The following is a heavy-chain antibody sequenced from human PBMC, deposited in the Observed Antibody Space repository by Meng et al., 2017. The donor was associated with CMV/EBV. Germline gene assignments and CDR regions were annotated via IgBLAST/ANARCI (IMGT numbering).Heavy chain of an antibody. CDR1: GFTFSSYS. CDR2: ISSSSSYI. Sequence: GESLKISCAASGFTFSSYSMNWVRQAPGKGLEWVSSISSSSSYIYYADSVKGRFTISRDNAKNSLYLQMNSLRAEDTAVYYCAKDYSSSWQSDAFDIWGQGTMVTVSS. D-gene: IGHD6-13*01. V-gene: IGHV3-21*01. CDR3: AKDYSSSWQSDAFDI. J-gene: IGHJ3*02.